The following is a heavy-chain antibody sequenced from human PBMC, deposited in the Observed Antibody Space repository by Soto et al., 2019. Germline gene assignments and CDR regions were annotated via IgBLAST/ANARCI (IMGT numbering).Heavy chain of an antibody. CDR1: GFSFSSYA. D-gene: IGHD4-4*01. CDR3: ARGVNRSNNYEVSFDY. J-gene: IGHJ4*02. Sequence: GGSLRLSCAASGFSFSSYAMHWVRQAPGKGLEWAAFISYDGRNKYYADSVKGRFTISRDNSENTLYLQMNSLRPDDTAVYYCARGVNRSNNYEVSFDYWGQGTLVTVSS. CDR2: ISYDGRNK. V-gene: IGHV3-30*04.